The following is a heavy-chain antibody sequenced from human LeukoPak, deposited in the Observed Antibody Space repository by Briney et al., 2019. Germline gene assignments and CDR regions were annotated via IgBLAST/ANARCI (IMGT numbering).Heavy chain of an antibody. D-gene: IGHD1-26*01. Sequence: GGSLRLSCAASGFTFSDYYMSWIRQAPGKGLEWFSYISSSGSTIYYADSVKGRFTISRDNAKNSLYLQMNSLRAEDTAVYYCARAVGVGATTFDYWGQGTLVTVSS. V-gene: IGHV3-11*01. CDR3: ARAVGVGATTFDY. CDR1: GFTFSDYY. J-gene: IGHJ4*02. CDR2: ISSSGSTI.